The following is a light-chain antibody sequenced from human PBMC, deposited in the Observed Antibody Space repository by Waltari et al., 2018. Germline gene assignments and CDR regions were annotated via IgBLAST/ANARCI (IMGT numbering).Light chain of an antibody. CDR2: GAS. CDR1: QSVNNN. CDR3: QQHFTIPLT. J-gene: IGKJ4*01. Sequence: EIVMTQSPATLSVSPGDRATLSCRASQSVNNNLAWYQQKPGQGPRLLIYGASTRATGIPARFSGSGSGTEFILSISSLQSEDFAVYFCQQHFTIPLTFGGGTRVEIK. V-gene: IGKV3-15*01.